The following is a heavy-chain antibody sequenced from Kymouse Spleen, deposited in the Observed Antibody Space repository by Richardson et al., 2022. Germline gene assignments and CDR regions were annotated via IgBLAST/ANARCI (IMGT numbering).Heavy chain of an antibody. CDR3: AKDRNYGGYYGMDV. CDR1: GFTFDDYA. V-gene: IGHV3-9*01. J-gene: IGHJ6*02. CDR2: ISWNSGSI. Sequence: EVQLVESGGGLVQPGRSLRLSCAASGFTFDDYAMHWVRQAPGKGLEWVSGISWNSGSIGYADSVKGRFTISRDNAKNSLYLQMNSLRAEDTALYYCAKDRNYGGYYGMDVWGQGTTVTVSS. D-gene: IGHD4-11,IGHD4-11*01.